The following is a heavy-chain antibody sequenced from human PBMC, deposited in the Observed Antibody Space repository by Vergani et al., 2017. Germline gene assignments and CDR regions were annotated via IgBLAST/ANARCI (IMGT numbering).Heavy chain of an antibody. J-gene: IGHJ4*02. D-gene: IGHD3-22*01. CDR1: GGTFSSYT. V-gene: IGHV1-69*02. CDR3: ARGGPPNYYDDSSGYYQY. Sequence: QVQLVQSGAEVKKPGSSVKVSCKASGGTFSSYTISWVRQAPGQGLEWMGRIIPILGIAHYAQKFQGRVTITADKSTSTAYMELSSLRSEDTAVYYCARGGPPNYYDDSSGYYQYWGQGTLVTVSS. CDR2: IIPILGIA.